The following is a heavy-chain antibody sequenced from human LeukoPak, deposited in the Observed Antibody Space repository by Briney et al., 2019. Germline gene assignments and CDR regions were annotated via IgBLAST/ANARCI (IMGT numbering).Heavy chain of an antibody. CDR2: ISAYNGNT. CDR3: ARDRPSTMVRGVHDY. Sequence: ASVKVSCKASGYTFTSYGISWVRQAPGQGLEWMGWISAYNGNTNYAQKLQGRVTMTTDTSTSTAYMELRSLRSDDTAVYYCARDRPSTMVRGVHDYWGQGTLVTVSS. J-gene: IGHJ4*02. V-gene: IGHV1-18*01. D-gene: IGHD3-10*01. CDR1: GYTFTSYG.